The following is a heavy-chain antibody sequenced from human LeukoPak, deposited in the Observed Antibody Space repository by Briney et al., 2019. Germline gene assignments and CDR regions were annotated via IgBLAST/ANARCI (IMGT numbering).Heavy chain of an antibody. CDR3: AKHMRATNTYSFFGLDV. Sequence: PGGSLRLSCAATGFTFKDYGMHWVRQPPGKGLELGSSINWNGGGTDYADSVKGRFNISRDNAKNSLYLQLSSLRPEDTALYYCAKHMRATNTYSFFGLDVWGQGTPVIVSS. V-gene: IGHV3-20*04. J-gene: IGHJ6*02. CDR2: INWNGGGT. CDR1: GFTFKDYG. D-gene: IGHD1-26*01.